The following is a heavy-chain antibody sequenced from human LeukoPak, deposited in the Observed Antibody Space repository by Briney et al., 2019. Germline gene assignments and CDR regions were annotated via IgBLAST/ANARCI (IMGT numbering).Heavy chain of an antibody. J-gene: IGHJ6*02. Sequence: ASVMVSCKASGGTFSSCAISRVRQAPGQGLEWMGRIIPIRGIANYAQKFQGRVTITADKSTSTAYMELSSPRSEDTAVYYCASAIVVVVAATGRYYGMDVWGQGTTATVSS. CDR1: GGTFSSCA. CDR2: IIPIRGIA. V-gene: IGHV1-69*04. D-gene: IGHD2-15*01. CDR3: ASAIVVVVAATGRYYGMDV.